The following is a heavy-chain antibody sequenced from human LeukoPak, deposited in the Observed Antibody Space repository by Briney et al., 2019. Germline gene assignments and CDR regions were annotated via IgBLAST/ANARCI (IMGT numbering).Heavy chain of an antibody. J-gene: IGHJ5*02. CDR1: GGSISSSGHS. Sequence: SGTLSLTCAVSGGSISSSGHSWSWIRQPPGKGLEWIGYIHHTGSTYYNPSLKSRVTISVDRSRNQFSLKLSSVTAADTAMYFCARTPTYCGGDCYYFDPWGQGTLVTVSS. D-gene: IGHD2-21*02. CDR3: ARTPTYCGGDCYYFDP. CDR2: IHHTGST. V-gene: IGHV4-30-2*01.